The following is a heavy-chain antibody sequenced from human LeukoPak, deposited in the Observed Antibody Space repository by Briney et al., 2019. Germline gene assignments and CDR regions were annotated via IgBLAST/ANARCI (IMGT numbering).Heavy chain of an antibody. CDR2: MNPNSGNT. D-gene: IGHD5-24*01. CDR3: ARSRDGYNPNDY. J-gene: IGHJ4*02. V-gene: IGHV1-8*01. Sequence: ASVKVSCTASGYTFTSYDINWVRQATGQGLEWMGWMNPNSGNTGYAQKFQGRVTMTTDTSTSTAYMELRSLRSDDTAVYFCARSRDGYNPNDYWGQGTLVTVSS. CDR1: GYTFTSYD.